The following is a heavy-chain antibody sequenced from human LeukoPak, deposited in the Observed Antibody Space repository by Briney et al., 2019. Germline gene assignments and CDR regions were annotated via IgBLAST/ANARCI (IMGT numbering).Heavy chain of an antibody. CDR1: GFTFSSYW. CDR3: ATSGWWGYFDY. J-gene: IGHJ4*02. V-gene: IGHV3-7*01. CDR2: IKQDGSEK. D-gene: IGHD6-19*01. Sequence: GGSLRLSCAASGFTFSSYWMSWDRQAPGKGLEWVANIKQDGSEKYYVDSVKGRFTISRDNAKNSLYLQMNSLRAEDTAVYYCATSGWWGYFDYWGQGTLVTVSS.